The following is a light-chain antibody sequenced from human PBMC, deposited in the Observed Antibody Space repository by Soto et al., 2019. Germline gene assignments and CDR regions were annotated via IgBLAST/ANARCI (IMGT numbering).Light chain of an antibody. CDR1: SSDVGGYNY. CDR3: SSYTSSITLV. V-gene: IGLV2-14*03. CDR2: DVS. Sequence: QSALTQPASVSGSPGQSITISCTGTSSDVGGYNYVSWYQQHPGKAPKLMIYDVSKRPSGVSNRFSGSKSGNTASLSISGLQAEGEADYYCSSYTSSITLVFGGGTKVTVL. J-gene: IGLJ2*01.